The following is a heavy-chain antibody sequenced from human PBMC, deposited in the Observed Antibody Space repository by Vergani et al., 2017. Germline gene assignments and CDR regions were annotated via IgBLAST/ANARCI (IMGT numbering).Heavy chain of an antibody. CDR2: IYSGGST. J-gene: IGHJ3*02. Sequence: EVQLVESGGGFVQPGGSLRLSCAASGFTVSSNYMSWVRQAPGKGLEWVSFIYSGGSTYCADSVKGRFTISRHNSKNTLYLQMNSLRAEDTAVYYCARGLEAMVGAFDIWGQGTMVTVSS. CDR3: ARGLEAMVGAFDI. CDR1: GFTVSSNY. D-gene: IGHD5-18*01. V-gene: IGHV3-53*04.